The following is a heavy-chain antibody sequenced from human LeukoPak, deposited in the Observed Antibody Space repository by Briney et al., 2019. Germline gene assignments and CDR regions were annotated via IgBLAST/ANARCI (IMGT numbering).Heavy chain of an antibody. J-gene: IGHJ3*02. CDR2: IQYDGSIK. Sequence: GGSLRLSCAASTFNFSTYGMHWVRQAPGKGLEWVAFIQYDGSIKLYGDSVKGRFTISRDNVRQSLNLQMNSLTAEDTAFYFCARDSAWRGNWYAFDIWGQGTMVTASS. D-gene: IGHD1-1*01. CDR1: TFNFSTYG. CDR3: ARDSAWRGNWYAFDI. V-gene: IGHV3-30*02.